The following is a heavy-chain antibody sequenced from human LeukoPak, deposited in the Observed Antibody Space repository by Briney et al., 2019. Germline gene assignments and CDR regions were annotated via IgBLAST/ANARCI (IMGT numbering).Heavy chain of an antibody. V-gene: IGHV3-21*04. J-gene: IGHJ4*02. D-gene: IGHD4-17*01. CDR1: GFTFSSYS. Sequence: PGGSLRLSCAASGFTFSSYSMNWVRQAPGKGLEWVSSISSSSSYIYYADSVKGRFTISRDNAKNSLYLQMNSLRAEDTAVYYCARGRTVTTPFDYWGQGTLVTVSS. CDR3: ARGRTVTTPFDY. CDR2: ISSSSSYI.